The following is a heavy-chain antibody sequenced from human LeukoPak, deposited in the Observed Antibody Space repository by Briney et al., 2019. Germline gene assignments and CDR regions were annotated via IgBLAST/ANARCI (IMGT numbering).Heavy chain of an antibody. Sequence: SSETLSLTCTVSGGSISSYYWSWIRQPPGKGLEWIGYIYTSGSTNYNPSLKSRVTISVDTSKNQFSLKLSSVTAADTAVYYCARFYDRGGFDPWGQGTLVTVSS. CDR3: ARFYDRGGFDP. J-gene: IGHJ5*02. D-gene: IGHD3-22*01. CDR1: GGSISSYY. CDR2: IYTSGST. V-gene: IGHV4-4*09.